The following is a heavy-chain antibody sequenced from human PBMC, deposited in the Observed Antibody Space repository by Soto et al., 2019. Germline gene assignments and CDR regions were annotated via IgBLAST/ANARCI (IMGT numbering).Heavy chain of an antibody. Sequence: QVQLQQWGAGLLKPSETLSLSCAVYGGSFSGYYWSWIRQPPGKGLEWIGEINHSGSTNYNPSLKGRVTISVHTSKNQLSLRLGSVAAADAAVYYCAGILRYLWGQGTLVTVSS. CDR1: GGSFSGYY. D-gene: IGHD3-9*01. V-gene: IGHV4-34*01. J-gene: IGHJ4*02. CDR2: INHSGST. CDR3: AGILRYL.